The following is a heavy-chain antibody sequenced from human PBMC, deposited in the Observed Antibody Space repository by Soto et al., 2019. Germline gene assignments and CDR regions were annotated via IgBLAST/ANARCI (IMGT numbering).Heavy chain of an antibody. CDR3: ARKEQWLVRDYYYGMDV. D-gene: IGHD6-19*01. CDR1: GGTFSSYA. V-gene: IGHV1-69*13. CDR2: IIPIFGTA. Sequence: SVKVSCKASGGTFSSYAISWVRQAPGQGLEWMGGIIPIFGTANYAQKFQGRVTITADESTSTAYMELSSLRSEDTAVYYCARKEQWLVRDYYYGMDVWGQGTAVTVSS. J-gene: IGHJ6*02.